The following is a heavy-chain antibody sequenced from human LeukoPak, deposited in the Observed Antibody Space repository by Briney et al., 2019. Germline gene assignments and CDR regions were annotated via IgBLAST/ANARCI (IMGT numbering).Heavy chain of an antibody. V-gene: IGHV3-33*01. CDR1: GFTFSSYG. CDR3: AREGPSTVTTLDIDY. Sequence: GRSLRLSCAASGFTFSSYGMHWVRQAPGKGLEWVAVIWYDGSNKYYADSVKGRLTISRDNSKNTLYLQMNSLRAEDTAVYYCAREGPSTVTTLDIDYWGQGTLVTVSS. D-gene: IGHD4-17*01. CDR2: IWYDGSNK. J-gene: IGHJ4*02.